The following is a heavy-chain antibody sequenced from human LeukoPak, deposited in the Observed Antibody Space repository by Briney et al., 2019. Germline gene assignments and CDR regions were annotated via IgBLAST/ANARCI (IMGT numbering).Heavy chain of an antibody. D-gene: IGHD6-19*01. V-gene: IGHV4-34*01. CDR2: INHSGST. J-gene: IGHJ4*02. CDR3: ARVSNGIAVAGGYFDY. CDR1: GDSISSYY. Sequence: PSETLSLTCSVSGDSISSYYWSWIRQPPGKGLEWIGEINHSGSTNYNPSLKSRVTISVDTSKNQFSLKLSSVTAADTAVYYCARVSNGIAVAGGYFDYWGQGTLVTVSS.